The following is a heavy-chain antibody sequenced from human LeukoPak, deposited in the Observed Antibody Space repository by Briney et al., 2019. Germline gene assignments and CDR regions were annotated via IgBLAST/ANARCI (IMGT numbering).Heavy chain of an antibody. CDR1: GYTFGSYW. D-gene: IGHD3-16*01. V-gene: IGHV3-74*01. J-gene: IGHJ4*02. CDR3: VRDNGGEHL. Sequence: SGGSLRLSCAASGYTFGSYWMHWVRQAPGKGLVWVSRINNDGSSTIYADSVKGRFTISRDNAKNTLYLQMNSLRDDDTAVYYCVRDNGGEHLWGQGTLVTVSS. CDR2: INNDGSST.